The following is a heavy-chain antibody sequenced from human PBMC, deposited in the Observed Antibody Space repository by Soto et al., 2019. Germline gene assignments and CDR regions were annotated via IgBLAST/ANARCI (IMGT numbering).Heavy chain of an antibody. CDR1: GFTFSSYS. J-gene: IGHJ4*02. Sequence: GGSLRLSCAASGFTFSSYSMNWVRQAPGKGLEWVSSISSSSSYIYYADSVKGRFTISRDNAKNSLYLQMNSLRAEDTAVYYCARDGRSSGWYKVWGQGTLVTVPQ. V-gene: IGHV3-21*01. D-gene: IGHD6-19*01. CDR3: ARDGRSSGWYKV. CDR2: ISSSSSYI.